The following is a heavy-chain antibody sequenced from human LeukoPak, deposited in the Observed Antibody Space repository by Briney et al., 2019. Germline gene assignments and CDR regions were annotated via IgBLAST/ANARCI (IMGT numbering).Heavy chain of an antibody. CDR2: ISGSGGST. CDR1: GFTFSSYG. Sequence: GGTLRLSCAASGFTFSSYGMSWVRQAPGKGLEWVSAISGSGGSTYYADSVKGRFTISRDNSKNTLYLQMNSLRAEDTAVYYCAKDYYDYVWGSYRSTDYFDYWGQGTLVTVSS. D-gene: IGHD3-16*02. CDR3: AKDYYDYVWGSYRSTDYFDY. J-gene: IGHJ4*02. V-gene: IGHV3-23*01.